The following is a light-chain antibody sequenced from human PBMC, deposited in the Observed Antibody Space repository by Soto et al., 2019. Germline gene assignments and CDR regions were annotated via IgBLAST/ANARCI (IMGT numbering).Light chain of an antibody. Sequence: EIVMTQSPATLSVSPGERATLSCRASQSVSNNLAWYQQKPGQAPRLLIYGASTRATGIPARFSGSGSGTELTLTISSLQSEDFAVYYCQQYNKWPHTFGQGTKLEIQ. CDR1: QSVSNN. V-gene: IGKV3-15*01. J-gene: IGKJ2*01. CDR3: QQYNKWPHT. CDR2: GAS.